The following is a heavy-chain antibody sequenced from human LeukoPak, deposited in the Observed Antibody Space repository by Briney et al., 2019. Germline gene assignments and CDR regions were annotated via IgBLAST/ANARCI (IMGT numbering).Heavy chain of an antibody. CDR1: GFTFSSYA. Sequence: GRSLRLSCAASGFTFSSYAMHWVRQAPGKGLEWVAVISYDGNNKYYADSVKGRFTISRDNSKNTLYLQMNSLRAEDTAVYYCARSDYYDSSGYYDYWGQGTLVTVSS. CDR2: ISYDGNNK. V-gene: IGHV3-30-3*01. CDR3: ARSDYYDSSGYYDY. J-gene: IGHJ4*02. D-gene: IGHD3-22*01.